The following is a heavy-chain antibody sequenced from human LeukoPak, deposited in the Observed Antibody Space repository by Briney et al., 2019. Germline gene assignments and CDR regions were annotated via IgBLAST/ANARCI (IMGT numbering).Heavy chain of an antibody. V-gene: IGHV3-11*04. Sequence: GGSLRLSCAASGFTFSDYYMSWMRQAPGKGLEWVSYISGSSRTIYYADSVKGRFTISRDNAKNSLYLQMNSLRAEDTAVYYCARRNHYDDGGCLYWGQGTLVTVSS. CDR2: ISGSSRTI. J-gene: IGHJ4*02. D-gene: IGHD3-22*01. CDR1: GFTFSDYY. CDR3: ARRNHYDDGGCLY.